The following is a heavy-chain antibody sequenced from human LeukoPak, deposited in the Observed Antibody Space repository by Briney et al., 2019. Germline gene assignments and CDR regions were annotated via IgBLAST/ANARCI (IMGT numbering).Heavy chain of an antibody. V-gene: IGHV3-20*04. CDR1: GFTFDDYD. D-gene: IGHD6-6*01. J-gene: IGHJ4*02. CDR3: AREKDSSSLGNSFDY. CDR2: INSDGSNT. Sequence: RSGGSLRLSCAASGFTFDDYDLSWVRQAPGKGLEWVSRINSDGSNTIYADSVKGRFSISRDNAKNTLYLQMNSLRAEDTALYYCAREKDSSSLGNSFDYWGQGTLVTVSS.